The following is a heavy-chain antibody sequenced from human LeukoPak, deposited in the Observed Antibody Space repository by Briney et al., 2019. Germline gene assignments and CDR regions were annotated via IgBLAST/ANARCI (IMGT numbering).Heavy chain of an antibody. V-gene: IGHV4-34*01. Sequence: SETLSLTCAVYGGSFSGYYWSWIRQPPGKGLEWIGEINHSGSTDYNPSLKSRVTISVDTSKNQFSLKLSSVTAADTAVYYCASLALRYQLLTYYYYYMDVWGKGTTVTVSS. CDR2: INHSGST. J-gene: IGHJ6*03. D-gene: IGHD2-2*01. CDR3: ASLALRYQLLTYYYYYMDV. CDR1: GGSFSGYY.